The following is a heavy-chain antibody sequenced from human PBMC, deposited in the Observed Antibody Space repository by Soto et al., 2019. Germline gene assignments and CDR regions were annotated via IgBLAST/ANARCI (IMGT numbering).Heavy chain of an antibody. V-gene: IGHV4-59*08. D-gene: IGHD3-10*01. CDR1: DDSSSNYK. J-gene: IGHJ6*02. CDR2: IDSNGGT. CDR3: VRQGFGRLHGLVDV. Sequence: PSDTLSLTCTVSDDSSSNYKWSWFRQPPGRRLEWIGYIDSNGGTSYNPSLQSRVTISIDTSTKQFFLKLSSVTAADTAVYYCVRQGFGRLHGLVDVWGQGTTVT.